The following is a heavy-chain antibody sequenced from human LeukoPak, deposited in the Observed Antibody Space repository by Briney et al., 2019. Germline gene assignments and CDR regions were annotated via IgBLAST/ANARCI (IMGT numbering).Heavy chain of an antibody. Sequence: GGSLRLSCAASGFTFSSYAMHWVRQAPGKGLEWVAVISYDGSNRYYADSVKGRFTISRDNSKNTLYLQMNSPRAEDTAVYYCARERTYSSSWPQYFQHWGQGTLVTVSS. CDR3: ARERTYSSSWPQYFQH. D-gene: IGHD6-13*01. V-gene: IGHV3-30-3*01. CDR1: GFTFSSYA. CDR2: ISYDGSNR. J-gene: IGHJ1*01.